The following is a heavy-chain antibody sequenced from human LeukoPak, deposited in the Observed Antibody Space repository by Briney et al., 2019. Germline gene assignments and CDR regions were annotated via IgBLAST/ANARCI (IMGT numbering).Heavy chain of an antibody. CDR1: GGSISSGSYY. CDR3: ARGRGDGYIFDY. D-gene: IGHD5-24*01. CDR2: IYTSGST. J-gene: IGHJ4*02. Sequence: SETLSLTCTVSGGSISSGSYYWSWIRQPAGTGLEWIGRIYTSGSTNYNPSLKSRVAISVDTSKNQFSLKLSSVTAADTAVYYCARGRGDGYIFDYWGQGTLVTVSS. V-gene: IGHV4-61*02.